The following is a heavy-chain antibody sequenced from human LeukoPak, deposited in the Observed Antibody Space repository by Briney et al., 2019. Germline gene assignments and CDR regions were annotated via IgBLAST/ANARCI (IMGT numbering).Heavy chain of an antibody. CDR2: ISYSSSLT. CDR1: GLTFSSFA. V-gene: IGHV3-48*02. Sequence: GGSLRISCGASGLTFSSFAMNWVRQAPGKGLEWVSYISYSSSLTDYADSVKGRFTISRDNAKNSLSLQLNSLRDEDTAVYFCAKVIRGGYGMDVWGQGTTVTVSS. J-gene: IGHJ6*02. CDR3: AKVIRGGYGMDV. D-gene: IGHD3-10*01.